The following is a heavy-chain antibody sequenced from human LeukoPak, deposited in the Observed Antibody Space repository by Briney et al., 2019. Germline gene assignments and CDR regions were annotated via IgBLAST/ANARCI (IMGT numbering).Heavy chain of an antibody. D-gene: IGHD1-26*01. CDR2: IIPIFGTA. CDR1: GGTLSSYA. Sequence: ASVKVSCKASGGTLSSYAISWVRQAPGQGLEWMGGIIPIFGTANYAQKFQGRVTITADESTSTAYMELSSLRAEDTAVYYCAKTAIVGAINNAIDYWGQGTLVTVS. J-gene: IGHJ4*02. V-gene: IGHV1-69*13. CDR3: AKTAIVGAINNAIDY.